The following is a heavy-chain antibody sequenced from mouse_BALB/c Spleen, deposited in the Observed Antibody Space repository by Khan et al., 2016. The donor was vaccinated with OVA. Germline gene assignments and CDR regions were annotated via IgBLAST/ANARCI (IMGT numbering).Heavy chain of an antibody. D-gene: IGHD1-1*01. CDR3: ARGNYYGYYFDY. V-gene: IGHV3-2*02. CDR2: ISYSGVT. CDR1: GYSITSGYA. J-gene: IGHJ2*01. Sequence: VQLKESGPGLVKPSQSLSLTCTVTGYSITSGYAWNWIRQFPGNKLEWMGYISYSGVTSYTPSLKSRIAITRDTSKNQFFLQLNSGTTEDTATSYCARGNYYGYYFDYWGQGTTLTVSS.